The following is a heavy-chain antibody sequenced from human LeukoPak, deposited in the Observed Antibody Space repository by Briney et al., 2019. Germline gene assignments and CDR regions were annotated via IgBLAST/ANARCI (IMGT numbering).Heavy chain of an antibody. J-gene: IGHJ3*02. V-gene: IGHV1-18*01. CDR1: GYTFTSYG. Sequence: ASVKVSCKASGYTFTSYGISWVRQAPGQGLEWMGWISAYNGNTNYAQKLQGRVTMTTDTSTSTAYMELRSLRSGDTAVYYCARDVPEPNSGAWAAFDIWGQGTMVTVSS. CDR3: ARDVPEPNSGAWAAFDI. CDR2: ISAYNGNT. D-gene: IGHD1-1*01.